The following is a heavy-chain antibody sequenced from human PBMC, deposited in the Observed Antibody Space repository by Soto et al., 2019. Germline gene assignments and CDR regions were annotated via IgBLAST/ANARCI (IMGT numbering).Heavy chain of an antibody. Sequence: QVQLQESGPGLVRPSETLSLTCTVSGGSLSGYYWRWIRQAPGKGLEWMGYIYYTGNTNYRPSLKSRLTISRDTSREQFALRLKAMTVADTGGYFGVRHGGVATFDFWGQGNLVIVSS. CDR3: VRHGGVATFDF. V-gene: IGHV4-59*08. CDR2: IYYTGNT. D-gene: IGHD3-16*01. CDR1: GGSLSGYY. J-gene: IGHJ4*02.